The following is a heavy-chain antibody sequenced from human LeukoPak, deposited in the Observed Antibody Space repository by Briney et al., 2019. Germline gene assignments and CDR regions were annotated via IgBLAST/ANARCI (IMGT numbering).Heavy chain of an antibody. CDR1: GFTFSAYT. D-gene: IGHD4/OR15-4a*01. CDR3: ARDDYSDSPTYYNGMDV. V-gene: IGHV3-21*01. Sequence: GGSLRLSCAASGFTFSAYTMNWVRQAPGEGREWVSSMSGIGGFVHYADSVKDRFTIARDNAKSSLYLQMNSLRAEDTAVYFCARDDYSDSPTYYNGMDVWGQGTAVTVSS. CDR2: MSGIGGFV. J-gene: IGHJ6*02.